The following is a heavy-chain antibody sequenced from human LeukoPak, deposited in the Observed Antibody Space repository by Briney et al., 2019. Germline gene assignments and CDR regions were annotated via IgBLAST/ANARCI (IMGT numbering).Heavy chain of an antibody. V-gene: IGHV1-46*01. CDR3: ATGPMPTYDSSGYTLGWYFDL. J-gene: IGHJ2*01. Sequence: ASVKVSCKASEYTFTNYYIHWVRQAPGQGLEWMGVINPNDGTTTYAQKFEGRVTMTRDTSTSTVYMELSSLRSEDTAVYYCATGPMPTYDSSGYTLGWYFDLWGRGTLVTVSS. CDR1: EYTFTNYY. CDR2: INPNDGTT. D-gene: IGHD3-22*01.